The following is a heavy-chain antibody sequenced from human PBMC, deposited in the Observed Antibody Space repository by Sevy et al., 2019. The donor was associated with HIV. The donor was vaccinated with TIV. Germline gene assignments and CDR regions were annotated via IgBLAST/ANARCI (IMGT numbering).Heavy chain of an antibody. D-gene: IGHD6-6*01. V-gene: IGHV1-69*13. CDR2: IIPIFGTA. Sequence: ASLKVSCKASGGTFSSYAISWVRQAPGQGLEWMGGIIPIFGTANYAQKFQGRVTITADESTSTAYMELSSLRSEDTAVYYCAREGLAARKINYYYYGMDVWGQGTTVTVSS. J-gene: IGHJ6*02. CDR3: AREGLAARKINYYYYGMDV. CDR1: GGTFSSYA.